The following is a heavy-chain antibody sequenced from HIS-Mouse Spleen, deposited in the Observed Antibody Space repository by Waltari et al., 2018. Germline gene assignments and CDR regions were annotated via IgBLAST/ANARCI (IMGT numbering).Heavy chain of an antibody. CDR2: IYYSGST. CDR3: AREIPYSSSWYDWYFDL. J-gene: IGHJ2*01. V-gene: IGHV4-39*07. Sequence: QLQLQESGPGLVKPSATLSLTCPVSGGSISSSRYYWGWYRQPPGKGLEWIGSIYYSGSTYYNPSLKSRVTISVDTSKNQFSLKLSSVTAADTAVYYCAREIPYSSSWYDWYFDLWGRGTLVTVSS. D-gene: IGHD6-13*01. CDR1: GGSISSSRYY.